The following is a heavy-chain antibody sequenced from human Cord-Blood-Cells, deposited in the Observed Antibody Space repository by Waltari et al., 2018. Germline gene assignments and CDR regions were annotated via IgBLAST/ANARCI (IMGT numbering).Heavy chain of an antibody. CDR1: GYTFTSYD. D-gene: IGHD6-6*01. Sequence: QVQLVQSGAEVKKPGASVKVSCKASGYTFTSYDINWVRQATGQGLEWRGWMNPNSGNTGYEKKFQGRVTITRNTSISTAYMGLSSLRSEDTAVYYCARVDPGIAAYWYFDLWGRGTLVTVSS. CDR3: ARVDPGIAAYWYFDL. V-gene: IGHV1-8*03. J-gene: IGHJ2*01. CDR2: MNPNSGNT.